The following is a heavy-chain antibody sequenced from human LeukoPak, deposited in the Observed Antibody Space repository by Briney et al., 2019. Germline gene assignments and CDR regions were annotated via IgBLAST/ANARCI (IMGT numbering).Heavy chain of an antibody. CDR1: GFTFSNSA. D-gene: IGHD6-19*01. V-gene: IGHV3-23*01. CDR3: AKGIYSSGWSYFDY. J-gene: IGHJ4*01. CDR2: LSGSGITT. Sequence: VSLRLSCAAAGFTFSNSAMSWLGQAQGKGLEWVSTLSGSGITTYYADSVKGRFTISRDNSKNTLYLQMNSLRAEDTAVYYCAKGIYSSGWSYFDYWGHGTLVTVSS.